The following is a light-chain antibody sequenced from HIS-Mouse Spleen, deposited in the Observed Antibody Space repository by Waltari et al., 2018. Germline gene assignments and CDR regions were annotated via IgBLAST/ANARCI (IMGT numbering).Light chain of an antibody. CDR3: QVWDSSSDHVV. CDR2: DDS. CDR1: NIGSKS. Sequence: SYVLTQPPSVSVAPGKTARITWGGNNIGSKSVHWYQQKPGQAPVLVVYDDSDRPSGIPERFSGYNSGNTATLTISRVEAGDEADYYCQVWDSSSDHVVFGGGTKLTVL. V-gene: IGLV3-21*03. J-gene: IGLJ2*01.